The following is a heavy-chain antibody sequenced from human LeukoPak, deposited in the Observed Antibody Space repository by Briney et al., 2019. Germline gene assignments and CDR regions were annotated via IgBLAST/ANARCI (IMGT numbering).Heavy chain of an antibody. CDR3: ARVGPVVRGVITQKYNWFDP. J-gene: IGHJ5*02. V-gene: IGHV1-2*02. CDR2: INPNSGGT. D-gene: IGHD3-10*01. Sequence: ASVKVSCKASGYTFTGYYMHWVRQDPGQGLEWMGWINPNSGGTNYAQKFQGRVTMTRDTSISTAYMELSRLRSDDTAVYYCARVGPVVRGVITQKYNWFDPWGQGTLVTVSS. CDR1: GYTFTGYY.